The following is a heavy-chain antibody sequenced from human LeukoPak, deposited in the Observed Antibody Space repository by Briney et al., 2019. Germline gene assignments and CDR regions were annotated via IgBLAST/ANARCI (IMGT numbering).Heavy chain of an antibody. Sequence: GGSLRLSCAASGFTFSSYAMSWVRQAPGKGLEWVSAISGSGGSTYYADSVKGRFTISRDNAKNSLFLEMSSLRADDTAVYFCARDVEGGTFDIWGQGTTVTVSS. D-gene: IGHD3-16*01. CDR1: GFTFSSYA. CDR3: ARDVEGGTFDI. J-gene: IGHJ3*02. V-gene: IGHV3-23*01. CDR2: ISGSGGST.